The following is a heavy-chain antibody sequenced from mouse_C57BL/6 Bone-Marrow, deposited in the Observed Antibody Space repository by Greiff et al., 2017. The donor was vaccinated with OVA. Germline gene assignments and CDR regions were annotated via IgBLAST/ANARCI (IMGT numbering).Heavy chain of an antibody. J-gene: IGHJ4*01. CDR3: ARTVVPYAMDY. CDR1: GFTFSSYG. D-gene: IGHD1-1*01. Sequence: EVQVVESGGDLVQPGGSLKLSCAASGFTFSSYGMSWVRPTPDKRLEWVATISSGGSYPYYPDSVKGRFTISRDNAKNTLYLQMSSLKSEDTAMYYSARTVVPYAMDYWGQGTSVTVSS. CDR2: ISSGGSYP. V-gene: IGHV5-6*01.